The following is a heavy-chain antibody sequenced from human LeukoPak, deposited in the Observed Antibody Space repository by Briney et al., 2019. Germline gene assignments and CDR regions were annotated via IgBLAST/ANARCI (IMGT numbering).Heavy chain of an antibody. V-gene: IGHV6-1*01. CDR3: ARAANRAFHD. Sequence: SQTLSLTCAISGDSVSSNSAAWNWFRQSPSRGLEWLGRTYYRSKWYNDYAVAVKSRIIINPDTSKNQFSLQLNSVTPEDTAVYYCARAANRAFHDWGQGTLVTVSS. CDR1: GDSVSSNSAA. J-gene: IGHJ4*02. CDR2: TYYRSKWYN. D-gene: IGHD1-14*01.